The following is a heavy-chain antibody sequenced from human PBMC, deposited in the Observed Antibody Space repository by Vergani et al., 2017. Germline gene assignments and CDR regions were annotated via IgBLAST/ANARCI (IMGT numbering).Heavy chain of an antibody. CDR1: GYTLTELS. J-gene: IGHJ6*02. V-gene: IGHV1-24*01. D-gene: IGHD2-2*01. Sequence: QVQLVQSGAEVKKPGASVKVSCKVSGYTLTELSMHWVRQAPGKGLEWMGGFDPEDGETIYAQKFQGRVTMTEDTSTDTAYMELSRLRADDTAVYYCARSWRFVVVPAAMYGMDVWGQGTTVTVSS. CDR2: FDPEDGET. CDR3: ARSWRFVVVPAAMYGMDV.